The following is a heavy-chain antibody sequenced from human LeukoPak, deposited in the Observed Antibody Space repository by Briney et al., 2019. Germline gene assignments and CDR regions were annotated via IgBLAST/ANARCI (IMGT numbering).Heavy chain of an antibody. D-gene: IGHD3-22*01. J-gene: IGHJ4*02. Sequence: SCAASGFTFSIYAMHWVRQAPGKGLEWVAVISYDGSNKYYADSVKGRFTISRDNSKNTLYLQMNSLRAEDTAVYYCARVPGYDSSGYFDYWGQGTLVTVSS. CDR3: ARVPGYDSSGYFDY. V-gene: IGHV3-30-3*01. CDR1: GFTFSIYA. CDR2: ISYDGSNK.